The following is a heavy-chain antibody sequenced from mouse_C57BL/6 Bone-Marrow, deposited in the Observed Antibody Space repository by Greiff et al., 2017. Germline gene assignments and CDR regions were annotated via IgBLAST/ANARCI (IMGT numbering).Heavy chain of an antibody. D-gene: IGHD2-4*01. V-gene: IGHV1-82*01. CDR1: GYAFSSSW. CDR3: AIVYYDYPAWFAY. J-gene: IGHJ3*01. Sequence: VQLQQSGPELVKPGASVKISCKASGYAFSSSWMNWVKQRPGKGLEWIGRINPGDGDTNYNGKFKGKATLTADKSSSTAYMQLSSLTSEDSAVYYGAIVYYDYPAWFAYWGQGTLVTVSA. CDR2: INPGDGDT.